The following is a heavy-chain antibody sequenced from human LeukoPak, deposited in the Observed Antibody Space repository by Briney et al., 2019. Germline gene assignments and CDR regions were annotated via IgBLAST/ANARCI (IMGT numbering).Heavy chain of an antibody. Sequence: SETLSLTCTVSGGSISSYYWSWIRQPPGKGLEWIGYIYYSGSTNYNPSLKSRVTISVDTPKNQFSLKLSSVTAADTAVYYCARGDSRFDAFDIWGRGTMVTVSS. V-gene: IGHV4-59*08. D-gene: IGHD3-10*01. CDR2: IYYSGST. J-gene: IGHJ3*02. CDR1: GGSISSYY. CDR3: ARGDSRFDAFDI.